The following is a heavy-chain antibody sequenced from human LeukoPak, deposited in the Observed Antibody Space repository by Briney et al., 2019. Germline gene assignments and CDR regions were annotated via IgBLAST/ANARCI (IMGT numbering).Heavy chain of an antibody. Sequence: GRSLRLSCAASGFTFSSYGMHWVRQAPGKGLEWVAVISYDGSNKYYADSVKGRFTISRDNSKNTLYLQMNSLRAEDTAVYYCAKDNGVTMVRGATRVGMDVWGQGTTVNVSS. CDR1: GFTFSSYG. V-gene: IGHV3-30*18. J-gene: IGHJ6*02. CDR3: AKDNGVTMVRGATRVGMDV. D-gene: IGHD3-10*01. CDR2: ISYDGSNK.